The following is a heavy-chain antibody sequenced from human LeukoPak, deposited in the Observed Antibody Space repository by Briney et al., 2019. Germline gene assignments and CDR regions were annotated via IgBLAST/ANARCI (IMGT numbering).Heavy chain of an antibody. V-gene: IGHV1-46*01. CDR1: GYTFTSYY. Sequence: ASVKVSCKASGYTFTSYYMHWVRQAPGQGLEWMGIINPSGGSTSYAQKFQGRVTMTRDMSTSTVYMELSSLRSEDTAVYYCARESPRPDSTGGFDYWGQGTLVTVSS. CDR3: ARESPRPDSTGGFDY. D-gene: IGHD2-2*01. CDR2: INPSGGST. J-gene: IGHJ4*02.